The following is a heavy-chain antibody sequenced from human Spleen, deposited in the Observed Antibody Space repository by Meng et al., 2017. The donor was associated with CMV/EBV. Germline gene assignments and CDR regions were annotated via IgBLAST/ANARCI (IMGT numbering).Heavy chain of an antibody. J-gene: IGHJ2*01. CDR1: GFNFIDYG. D-gene: IGHD3-22*01. V-gene: IGHV3-30*02. CDR3: VKAGLGSDIVRMIVVSYPDWYFDL. Sequence: GGSLRLSCAASGFNFIDYGIHWVRQAPGKGLEWVAFIRYDGAYKFYEDSVKGRFTVSRDNSKNTVYLKMNSLRPEDMSVYYCVKAGLGSDIVRMIVVSYPDWYFDLWGRGTLVTVSS. CDR2: IRYDGAYK.